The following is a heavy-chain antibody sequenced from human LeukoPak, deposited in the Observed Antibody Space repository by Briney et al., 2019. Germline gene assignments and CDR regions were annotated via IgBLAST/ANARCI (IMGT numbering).Heavy chain of an antibody. D-gene: IGHD1-26*01. CDR2: IYHSGST. Sequence: PSETLSLTCTVSGYSISSGYYWGWIRQPPGKGLEWIGSIYHSGSTYYNPSLKGRVTISVDTSKNQFSLKLSSVTAADTAVYYCARSSGSYYYYFDYWGQGTLVTVSS. CDR1: GYSISSGYY. CDR3: ARSSGSYYYYFDY. J-gene: IGHJ4*02. V-gene: IGHV4-38-2*02.